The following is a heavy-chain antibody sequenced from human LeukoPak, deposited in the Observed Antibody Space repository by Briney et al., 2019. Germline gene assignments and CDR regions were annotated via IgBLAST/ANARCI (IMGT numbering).Heavy chain of an antibody. Sequence: ASVKVSFKASSYTFTSYGISWVRQAPGQGLEWMGWISAYNGNTNYAQKLQGRGTMTTDTSTSTAYLELGSLRTDDTALYYRAKGATTLDYWGQGTLVTASS. V-gene: IGHV1-18*01. D-gene: IGHD1-26*01. CDR2: ISAYNGNT. J-gene: IGHJ4*02. CDR3: AKGATTLDY. CDR1: SYTFTSYG.